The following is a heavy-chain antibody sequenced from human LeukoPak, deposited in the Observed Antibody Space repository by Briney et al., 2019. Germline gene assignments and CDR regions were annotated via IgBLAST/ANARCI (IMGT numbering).Heavy chain of an antibody. Sequence: SETLSLTCTVSGGSLSRYYWSWIRQPPGKGLEWIGWLGYIHNTGSTSYGPSLRSRVSISVDASKSQISLMLNSVTAADTAVYFCARRLTSSSWFYGMDVWGQGTTVTVSS. J-gene: IGHJ6*02. V-gene: IGHV4-4*09. CDR3: ARRLTSSSWFYGMDV. D-gene: IGHD6-13*01. CDR2: IHNTGST. CDR1: GGSLSRYY.